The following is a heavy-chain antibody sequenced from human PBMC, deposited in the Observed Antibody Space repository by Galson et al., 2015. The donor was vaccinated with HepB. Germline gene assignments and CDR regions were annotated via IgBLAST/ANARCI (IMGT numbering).Heavy chain of an antibody. V-gene: IGHV3-23*01. CDR3: AKDMKVEYYDFWSGAYYYYGMDV. CDR1: GLTLSSYA. Sequence: SLRLCCASSGLTLSSYAMSWVRQAPGQGLEWVSAISGSGGSTYYADSEKGRFTISRDNSKNTLYLQMNSLRAEDTAVYYCAKDMKVEYYDFWSGAYYYYGMDVWGQGTTVTVSS. CDR2: ISGSGGST. D-gene: IGHD3-3*01. J-gene: IGHJ6*02.